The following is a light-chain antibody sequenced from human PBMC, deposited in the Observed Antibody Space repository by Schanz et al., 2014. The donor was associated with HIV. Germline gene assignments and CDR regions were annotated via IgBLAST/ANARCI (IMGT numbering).Light chain of an antibody. V-gene: IGKV3-20*01. Sequence: EIVLTQSPGTLSLSPGERATLSCRASQSVSSSYFAWYQQKPGQAPRLLIYGASSRATGVPARFSGSGSGTEFTLTISRLEPEDFAVYYCQQYNDWPPITFGQGTRLEIK. CDR1: QSVSSSY. CDR2: GAS. CDR3: QQYNDWPPIT. J-gene: IGKJ5*01.